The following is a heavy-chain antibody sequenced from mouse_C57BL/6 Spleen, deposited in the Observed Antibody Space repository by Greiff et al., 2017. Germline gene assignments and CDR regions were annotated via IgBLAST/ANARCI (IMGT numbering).Heavy chain of an antibody. V-gene: IGHV1-53*01. D-gene: IGHD3-2*02. CDR1: GYTFTSYW. CDR2: INPSNGGT. Sequence: QVQLQQPGTELVKPGASVKLSCKASGYTFTSYWMHWVKQRPGQGLEWIGNINPSNGGTNYNEKFKSKATLTVDKSSSTAYMQLSSLASEGSAVDCWARGGGSGCFDYWGQGTTRTVSS. CDR3: ARGGGSGCFDY. J-gene: IGHJ2*01.